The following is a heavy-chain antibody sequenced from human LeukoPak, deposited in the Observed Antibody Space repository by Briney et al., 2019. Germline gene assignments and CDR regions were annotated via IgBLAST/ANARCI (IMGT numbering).Heavy chain of an antibody. CDR2: INHSGNT. CDR3: ARSPCSGYSCYSGVRAFDF. Sequence: KPSETLSLTCAVYGGSFNAYYWNWVRQPPGKGLEWIGEINHSGNTNYHPSLKSRVTISLDMSKNQFSLKLTSVTAAVTAVYYGARSPCSGYSCYSGVRAFDFWDQATVVTVSS. CDR1: GGSFNAYY. V-gene: IGHV4-34*01. D-gene: IGHD2-15*01. J-gene: IGHJ3*01.